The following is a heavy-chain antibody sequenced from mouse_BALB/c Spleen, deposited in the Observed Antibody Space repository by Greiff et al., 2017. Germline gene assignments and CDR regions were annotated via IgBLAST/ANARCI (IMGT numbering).Heavy chain of an antibody. Sequence: LQQPGSELVRPGASVKLSCKASGYTFTSYWMHWVKQRHGQGLEWIGNIYPGSGSTNYDEKFKSKGTLTVDTSSSTAYMHLSSLTSEDSAVYYCTRSHYYGYSYYFDYWGQGTTLTVSS. V-gene: IGHV1S22*01. J-gene: IGHJ2*01. D-gene: IGHD1-2*01. CDR3: TRSHYYGYSYYFDY. CDR2: IYPGSGST. CDR1: GYTFTSYW.